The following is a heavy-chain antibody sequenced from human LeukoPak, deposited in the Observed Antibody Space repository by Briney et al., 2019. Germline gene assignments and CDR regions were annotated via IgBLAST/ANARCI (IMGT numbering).Heavy chain of an antibody. V-gene: IGHV4-30-4*01. Sequence: SETLSLTCTVSGGSISSGDYYWSWIRQPPGKGLEWIGYICYSGSTYYNPSLKSRVTISVDTSKNQFSLKLSSVTAEDTAVYYCARFNDHCYDSSGYYGTRDYWGQGTLVTVSS. J-gene: IGHJ4*02. CDR1: GGSISSGDYY. CDR2: ICYSGST. D-gene: IGHD3-22*01. CDR3: ARFNDHCYDSSGYYGTRDY.